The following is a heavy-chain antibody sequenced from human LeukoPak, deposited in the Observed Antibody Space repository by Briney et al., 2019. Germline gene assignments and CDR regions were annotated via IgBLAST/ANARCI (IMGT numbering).Heavy chain of an antibody. J-gene: IGHJ4*02. CDR1: GFTFSSYY. V-gene: IGHV3-7*02. Sequence: PGGSLRLSCAASGFTFSSYYMAWFRQAPGKGLEWVANIKQDGSEKYYVDSVKGRFTISRDNSKNTLYLQMNSLRAEDTAVYYCARGGITMIVVVITPFDYWGQGTLVTVSS. CDR3: ARGGITMIVVVITPFDY. CDR2: IKQDGSEK. D-gene: IGHD3-22*01.